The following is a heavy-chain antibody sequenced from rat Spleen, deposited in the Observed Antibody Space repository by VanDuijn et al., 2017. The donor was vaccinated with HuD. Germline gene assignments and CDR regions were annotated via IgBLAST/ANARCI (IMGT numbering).Heavy chain of an antibody. Sequence: EVQLVESGGGLVQPGRSLKLSCAASGFTFSSFPMAWVRQAPGRGLEWVASLSNTGGSTYYPDSLKGRFTISRDNAKSTLYLQMNSLRSEDTATYYCTREDYWGQGVMVTVSS. V-gene: IGHV5-46*01. CDR2: LSNTGGST. CDR1: GFTFSSFP. J-gene: IGHJ2*01. CDR3: TREDY.